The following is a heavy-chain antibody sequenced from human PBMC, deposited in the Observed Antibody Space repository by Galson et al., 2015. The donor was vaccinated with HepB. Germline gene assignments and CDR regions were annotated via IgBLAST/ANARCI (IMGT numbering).Heavy chain of an antibody. V-gene: IGHV3-21*01. D-gene: IGHD4-23*01. CDR1: GFTFSSYS. CDR2: ISSSSRYI. Sequence: SLRLSCAASGFTFSSYSMNWVRQAPGKGLEWVSSISSSSRYIYYADSVKGRFTISRDNAKNSLYLQMNSLRAEDTAVYYCARVPFTTVVTPGTIDYWGQGTLVTVSS. J-gene: IGHJ4*02. CDR3: ARVPFTTVVTPGTIDY.